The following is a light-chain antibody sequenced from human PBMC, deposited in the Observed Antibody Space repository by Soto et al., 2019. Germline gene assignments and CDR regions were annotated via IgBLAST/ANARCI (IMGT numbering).Light chain of an antibody. CDR1: QGISSS. CDR2: AAS. Sequence: DIQMTQSPSSLSASVGDRVTITFRASQGISSSLAWYQQKPGKAPKFLIYAASTLQSGVPSRFRGSESGTEFTLTISSLQAEDSATYYCQQLNSYPFTFGQGTRLEIK. J-gene: IGKJ5*01. CDR3: QQLNSYPFT. V-gene: IGKV1-9*01.